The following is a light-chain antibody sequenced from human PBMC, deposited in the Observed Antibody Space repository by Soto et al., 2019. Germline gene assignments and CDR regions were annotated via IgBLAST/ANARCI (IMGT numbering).Light chain of an antibody. CDR3: QQLNSYPLT. Sequence: DIQMTQSPSSLSASVGGRVTIICRASQSVSTRLAWYQQKPGKAPKVLIYDASSWAGGVPSRFTGSGSGTEFTLTISSLQPEDFATYYCQQLNSYPLTFGGGTKVDIK. V-gene: IGKV1-5*02. CDR1: QSVSTR. J-gene: IGKJ4*01. CDR2: DAS.